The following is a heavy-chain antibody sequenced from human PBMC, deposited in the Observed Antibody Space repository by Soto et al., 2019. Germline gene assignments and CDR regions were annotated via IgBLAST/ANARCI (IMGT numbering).Heavy chain of an antibody. V-gene: IGHV4-59*01. Sequence: SETLSLTCTVSGGSISSYYWSWIRQPPGKGLEWIGYIYYSGSTNYNPSLKSRVTISVDTSKNQFSLKLSSVTAADTAVYYCAREDCSGGSCLFDYWGQGTLVTVSS. D-gene: IGHD2-15*01. J-gene: IGHJ4*02. CDR1: GGSISSYY. CDR3: AREDCSGGSCLFDY. CDR2: IYYSGST.